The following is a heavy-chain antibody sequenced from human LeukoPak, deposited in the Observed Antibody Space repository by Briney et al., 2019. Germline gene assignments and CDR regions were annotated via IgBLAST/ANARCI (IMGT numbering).Heavy chain of an antibody. Sequence: GGSLRLSCAASGFTFSSYGMHWVRQAPGKGLEWVAFIRYDGSNKYYADSVKGRFTISRDNSKNTLYLQMNSLRAEDTAVYYCAKSGEYYDILEYFDYWGQGTLVTVSS. CDR1: GFTFSSYG. CDR2: IRYDGSNK. J-gene: IGHJ4*02. CDR3: AKSGEYYDILEYFDY. V-gene: IGHV3-30*02. D-gene: IGHD3-9*01.